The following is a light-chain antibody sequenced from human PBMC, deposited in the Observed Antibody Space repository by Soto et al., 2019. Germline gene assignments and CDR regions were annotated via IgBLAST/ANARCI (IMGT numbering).Light chain of an antibody. Sequence: QSVLTQPPSASGTPGQRVTISCSGSSSNIGSNYVFWYQQLPGTAPKLLISRNDQRPSGVPDRFSGSKSGTSASLTIRGLRSEDEADYYCAAWEDSLSGYYVFGTGTKVTVL. V-gene: IGLV1-47*01. CDR2: RND. J-gene: IGLJ1*01. CDR3: AAWEDSLSGYYV. CDR1: SSNIGSNY.